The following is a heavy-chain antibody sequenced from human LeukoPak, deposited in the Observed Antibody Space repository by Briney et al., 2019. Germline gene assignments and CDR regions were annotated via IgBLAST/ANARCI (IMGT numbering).Heavy chain of an antibody. Sequence: ASVKVSCKASVYTFTDYGIIWVRQAPGQGLQWMGWISAHNGKTNYAQKLQGRVTMTTDTSTSTVYMELRGLRSDDTAVYYCARDKAVADSGWAFDIWGQGTMVTVSS. CDR2: ISAHNGKT. CDR1: VYTFTDYG. CDR3: ARDKAVADSGWAFDI. J-gene: IGHJ3*02. V-gene: IGHV1-18*01. D-gene: IGHD6-19*01.